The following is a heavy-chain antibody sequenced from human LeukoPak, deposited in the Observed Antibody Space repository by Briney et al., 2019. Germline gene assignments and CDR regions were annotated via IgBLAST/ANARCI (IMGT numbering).Heavy chain of an antibody. D-gene: IGHD3-3*01. CDR2: MNPNSGDT. CDR3: ARGGIPIRFLEWLAAYYFDY. V-gene: IGHV1-8*01. CDR1: GYTFTNYE. J-gene: IGHJ4*02. Sequence: GASVKVSCKASGYTFTNYEINWVRQATGQGLEWMGWMNPNSGDTAYAQKFQDRVTMTRSTSISTAYMELSSLRSEDTAVYYCARGGIPIRFLEWLAAYYFDYWGQGTLVTVSS.